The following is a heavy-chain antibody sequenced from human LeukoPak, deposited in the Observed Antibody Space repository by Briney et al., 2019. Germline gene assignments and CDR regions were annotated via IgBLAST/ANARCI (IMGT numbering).Heavy chain of an antibody. CDR2: IKQDGSEK. Sequence: PGGSLRLSCAASGFTFSSYWMSWVRQAPGKGLEWVANIKQDGSEKYYVDSVKGRFTISRDNAKNSLYLQMNSLRAEDTAVYYCAIEVKRVYYYDSSGYFDYWGQGTLVTVSS. CDR1: GFTFSSYW. CDR3: AIEVKRVYYYDSSGYFDY. D-gene: IGHD3-22*01. V-gene: IGHV3-7*01. J-gene: IGHJ4*02.